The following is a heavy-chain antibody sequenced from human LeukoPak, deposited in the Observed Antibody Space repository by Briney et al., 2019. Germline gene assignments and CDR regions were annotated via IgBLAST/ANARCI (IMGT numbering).Heavy chain of an antibody. CDR2: SYHSGST. J-gene: IGHJ3*02. CDR1: GYSISSGYY. V-gene: IGHV4-38-2*02. Sequence: SSETLSLTCSVSGYSISSGYYWGWIRQPPERGLEWIGSSYHSGSTYYNPSLKSRVTISVDTSKNQFSLKLRSVTAADTAVYYCARHHQLGIDPFDIWGQGTMVTVSS. D-gene: IGHD7-27*01. CDR3: ARHHQLGIDPFDI.